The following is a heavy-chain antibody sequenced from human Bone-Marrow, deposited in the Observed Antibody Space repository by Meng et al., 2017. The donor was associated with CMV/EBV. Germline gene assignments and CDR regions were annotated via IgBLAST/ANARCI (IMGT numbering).Heavy chain of an antibody. J-gene: IGHJ4*01. D-gene: IGHD3-10*01. CDR2: IYAGDSDT. CDR3: ARGGAGSYYKFDY. V-gene: IGHV5-51*01. CDR1: GYRFTTYW. Sequence: KVSCKGSGYRFTTYWIGWVRHMPGKGLEWMGIIYAGDSDTRYSPFFQGQVIISADKSISTAYLQWSSLKASDTAMYYCARGGAGSYYKFDYWGQGTLVTVSS.